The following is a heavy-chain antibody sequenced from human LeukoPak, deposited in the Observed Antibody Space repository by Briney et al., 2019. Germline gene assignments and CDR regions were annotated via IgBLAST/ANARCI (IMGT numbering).Heavy chain of an antibody. CDR3: AREKRYSSSWSHDY. Sequence: PGGSLRLSCAASGFTFSSYAMHWVRQAPGKGLEWVAVLSYDGSNKYYADSVKGRFTISRDNSKNTLYLQMNSLRAEDTAVYYCAREKRYSSSWSHDYWGQGTLVTVSS. CDR1: GFTFSSYA. V-gene: IGHV3-30-3*01. J-gene: IGHJ4*02. CDR2: LSYDGSNK. D-gene: IGHD6-13*01.